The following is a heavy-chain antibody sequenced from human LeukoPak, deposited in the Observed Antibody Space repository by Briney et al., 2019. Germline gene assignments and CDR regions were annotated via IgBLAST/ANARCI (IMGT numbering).Heavy chain of an antibody. V-gene: IGHV1-2*06. J-gene: IGHJ4*02. CDR3: ARDPARAYDYVWGSYNY. Sequence: GASVKVSCKASGYTFTGYYMHWVRQAPGQGLEWMGRINPNSGGTNYAQKFQGRVTMTRDTSISTAYMELSRLRSDDTAVYYCARDPARAYDYVWGSYNYWGQGTLVTVSS. CDR2: INPNSGGT. CDR1: GYTFTGYY. D-gene: IGHD3-16*01.